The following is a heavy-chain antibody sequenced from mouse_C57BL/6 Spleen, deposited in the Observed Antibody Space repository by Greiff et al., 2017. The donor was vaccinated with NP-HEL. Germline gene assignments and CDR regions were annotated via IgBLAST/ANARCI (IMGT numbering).Heavy chain of an antibody. J-gene: IGHJ2*01. V-gene: IGHV1-80*01. CDR1: GYAFSSSW. CDR3: ARSEGWYDYDDY. D-gene: IGHD2-4*01. Sequence: QVQLQQSGAELVKPGASVKISCKASGYAFSSSWMNWVKQRPGKGLEWIGQIYPGDGDTNYNGKFKVKATLTADKSSSTAYMQLSSLTSDDSAVYFCARSEGWYDYDDYWGQGTTLTVSS. CDR2: IYPGDGDT.